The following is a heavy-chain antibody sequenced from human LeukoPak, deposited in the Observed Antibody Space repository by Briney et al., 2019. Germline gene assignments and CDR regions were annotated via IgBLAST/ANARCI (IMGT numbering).Heavy chain of an antibody. CDR3: ARGRGSWYGVYFDY. V-gene: IGHV3-48*04. J-gene: IGHJ4*02. D-gene: IGHD6-13*01. Sequence: GGSLRLSCVASGFTFSSFSMDWVRQAPGKGLEWVSYISSTSSTIYCADSVQGRFTSSRDNAKNSLYLQMNSLTAEDTAVYFCARGRGSWYGVYFDYWGQGTLVTVSS. CDR2: ISSTSSTI. CDR1: GFTFSSFS.